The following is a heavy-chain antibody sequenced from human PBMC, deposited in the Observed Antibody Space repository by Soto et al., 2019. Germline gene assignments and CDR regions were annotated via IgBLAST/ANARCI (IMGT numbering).Heavy chain of an antibody. J-gene: IGHJ4*02. Sequence: QVQLVQSGAEVKKPGSSVKVSCKASGGTFSSYAISWVRQAPGQGLEWMGGIIPIFGTATYAQKFQGRVTITSDESTRTADMELSSLRSEDTSVYYCAASYGAGSYYNGFDYWGQGTLVTVSS. CDR3: AASYGAGSYYNGFDY. CDR1: GGTFSSYA. CDR2: IIPIFGTA. V-gene: IGHV1-69*05. D-gene: IGHD3-10*01.